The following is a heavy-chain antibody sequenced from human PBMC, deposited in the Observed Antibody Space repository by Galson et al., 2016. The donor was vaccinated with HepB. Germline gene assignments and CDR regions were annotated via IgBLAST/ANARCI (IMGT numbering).Heavy chain of an antibody. V-gene: IGHV3-11*01. CDR1: AFTFNDYY. J-gene: IGHJ6*02. D-gene: IGHD2-2*02. CDR3: ARAFEYCGSSICYNGGSGYYFGMDV. Sequence: SLRLSCAASAFTFNDYYMSWIRQAPGKGLEWVSYISSTGGTIYYADSVKGRFTVSRDNAKNSLYLQMNSLRAEDTAIYYCARAFEYCGSSICYNGGSGYYFGMDVWGQGTTVIVSS. CDR2: ISSTGGTI.